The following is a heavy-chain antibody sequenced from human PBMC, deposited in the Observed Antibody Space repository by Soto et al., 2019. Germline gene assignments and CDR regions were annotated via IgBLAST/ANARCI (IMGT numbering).Heavy chain of an antibody. Sequence: ASVKVSCKASGYTFTSYGISWVRQAPGQGLEWMGWISAYNGNTNYAQKLQGRVTMTTDTSTSTAYMELRSLRSDDTAVYYCARIDCSGGSCYRVDYWGQGTLVTVYS. J-gene: IGHJ4*02. V-gene: IGHV1-18*01. CDR1: GYTFTSYG. D-gene: IGHD2-15*01. CDR2: ISAYNGNT. CDR3: ARIDCSGGSCYRVDY.